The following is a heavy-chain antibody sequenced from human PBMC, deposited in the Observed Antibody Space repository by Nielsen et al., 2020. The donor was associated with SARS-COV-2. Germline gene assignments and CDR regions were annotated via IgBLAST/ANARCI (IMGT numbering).Heavy chain of an antibody. D-gene: IGHD2-2*01. V-gene: IGHV3-30*03. Sequence: GGSLRLSCVGSGFTFSSYGIHWVRQAPGKGLEWVAVISLDGSENHYVDSVKGRFTISRDNSRNSVYLQMNSLRPEDTAVYFCARADYGGVVPIANFDNWGQGTPVTVSS. CDR1: GFTFSSYG. J-gene: IGHJ4*02. CDR2: ISLDGSEN. CDR3: ARADYGGVVPIANFDN.